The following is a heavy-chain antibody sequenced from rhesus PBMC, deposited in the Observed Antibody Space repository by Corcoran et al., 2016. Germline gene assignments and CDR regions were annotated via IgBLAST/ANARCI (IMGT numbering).Heavy chain of an antibody. Sequence: EVQLVESGGGLVQPGGSLRLSCAASGFTFSSYWMYWVRQAPGKGLEWVSRISSDGSSTSYADSVKGRFTISRENAKNSLYLQMNRLRAEDTAVYYGAKGVVGGLDSWGQGVVVTVSS. J-gene: IGHJ6*01. CDR2: ISSDGSST. D-gene: IGHD2-39*02. V-gene: IGHV3-119*01. CDR3: AKGVVGGLDS. CDR1: GFTFSSYW.